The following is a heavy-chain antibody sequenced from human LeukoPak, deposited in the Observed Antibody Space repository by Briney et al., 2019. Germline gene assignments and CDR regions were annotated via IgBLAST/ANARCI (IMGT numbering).Heavy chain of an antibody. CDR1: GFTFSSSA. V-gene: IGHV3-74*01. CDR3: VSFYETY. Sequence: PGGSLRLSCAASGFTFSSSAMSWVRQAPGKGLVWVSHINSDGSWTSYADSVKGRFTISKDNAKNTVYLQMNSLRVEDTAVYYCVSFYETYWGRGTLVTVSS. J-gene: IGHJ4*02. D-gene: IGHD2/OR15-2a*01. CDR2: INSDGSWT.